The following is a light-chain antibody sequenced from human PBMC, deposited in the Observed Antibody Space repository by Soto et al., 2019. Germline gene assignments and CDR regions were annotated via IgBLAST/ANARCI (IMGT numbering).Light chain of an antibody. Sequence: EIVMTQSPATLSASPGERATLSCRASQTVISNLACYQQIPGLAPRLLLYGASSRATGIPDRFAGSGSATDFTLTISRLEPEDFAVYYCQQYAASPRTFGQGTKVDIK. CDR2: GAS. J-gene: IGKJ1*01. V-gene: IGKV3-20*01. CDR1: QTVISN. CDR3: QQYAASPRT.